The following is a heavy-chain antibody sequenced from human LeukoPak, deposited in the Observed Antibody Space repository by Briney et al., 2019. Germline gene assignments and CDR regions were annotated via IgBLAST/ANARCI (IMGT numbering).Heavy chain of an antibody. CDR2: IYSSGNT. D-gene: IGHD3-10*01. Sequence: SETLSLTCSLSGGSITNYYWSWIRQPPGKGLEWIAWIYSSGNTNYNPSLKSRVTISVDTSKNQFSLKLSSVTAADTAVYYCAREDYGYRGIDYWGQGTLVTVSS. CDR1: GGSITNYY. V-gene: IGHV4-59*01. J-gene: IGHJ4*02. CDR3: AREDYGYRGIDY.